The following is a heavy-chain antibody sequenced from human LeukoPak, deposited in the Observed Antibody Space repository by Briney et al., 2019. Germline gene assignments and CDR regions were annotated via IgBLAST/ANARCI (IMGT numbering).Heavy chain of an antibody. CDR3: ARVASDCSGGSCYTGLFDY. Sequence: GRSLRLSCAASGFTFDDYAMGWVRQGPGRGLEWVSGINSKGGSIGYADPVKGRFTISRDNAKNSLYLQMNSLRAEDTALYYCARVASDCSGGSCYTGLFDYWGQGTLVTVSS. J-gene: IGHJ4*02. D-gene: IGHD2-15*01. V-gene: IGHV3-20*04. CDR2: INSKGGSI. CDR1: GFTFDDYA.